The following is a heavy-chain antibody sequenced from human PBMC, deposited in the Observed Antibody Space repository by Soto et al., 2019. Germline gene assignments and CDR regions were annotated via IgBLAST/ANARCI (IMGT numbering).Heavy chain of an antibody. V-gene: IGHV3-23*01. Sequence: EVQLLESGGGFVQPGESLRLSCVASGFTFSLSAMSWVRQAPGRGLEWVSSISGGGGSTEYTDSVKGRFTISRDNSKDTVHLQMNSLRAEDTAVYYCAKGPEYDILTGCDDWGQGALVTVSS. D-gene: IGHD3-9*01. CDR2: ISGGGGST. CDR3: AKGPEYDILTGCDD. J-gene: IGHJ1*01. CDR1: GFTFSLSA.